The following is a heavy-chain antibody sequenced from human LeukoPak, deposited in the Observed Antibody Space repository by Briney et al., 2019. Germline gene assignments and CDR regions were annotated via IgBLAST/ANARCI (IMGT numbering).Heavy chain of an antibody. CDR3: AKDIYDSSGMGAFDI. CDR2: ISWNSGSI. CDR1: GFTFDDYA. V-gene: IGHV3-9*01. D-gene: IGHD3-22*01. Sequence: GGSLRLSCAASGFTFDDYAMHWVRQAPGKGLEWVSGISWNSGSIVYADSVKGRFTISRDNATNSLYLQMNSLRAQDTALYYCAKDIYDSSGMGAFDIWGQGTMVTVSS. J-gene: IGHJ3*02.